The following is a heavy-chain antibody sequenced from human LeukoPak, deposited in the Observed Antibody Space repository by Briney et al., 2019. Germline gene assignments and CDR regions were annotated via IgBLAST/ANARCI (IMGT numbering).Heavy chain of an antibody. CDR3: ARDDSLSA. CDR2: ISPYSGVT. D-gene: IGHD3-9*01. J-gene: IGHJ4*02. Sequence: ASVKLSCKASGYSFTGFYINWVRQAPGQGLEWMGWISPYSGVTKYAQQFQGRVTMSRDTSITTAYMELSRLTSDDTAVYYCARDDSLSAWGQGTQVIVSS. CDR1: GYSFTGFY. V-gene: IGHV1-2*02.